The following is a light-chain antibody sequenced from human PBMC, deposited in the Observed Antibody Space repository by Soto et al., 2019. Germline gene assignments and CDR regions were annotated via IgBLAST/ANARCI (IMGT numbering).Light chain of an antibody. CDR3: QQTRSYPST. Sequence: IQLTQSPSSLSASVGDSVTITCRASQGITSYLAWYQQKPGKAPNLLIYGASTLQSGVPSRFSGSGSGTDFTLTINSLHAEDFATYYWQQTRSYPSTFGGGTKVDIK. V-gene: IGKV1-9*01. CDR1: QGITSY. J-gene: IGKJ4*01. CDR2: GAS.